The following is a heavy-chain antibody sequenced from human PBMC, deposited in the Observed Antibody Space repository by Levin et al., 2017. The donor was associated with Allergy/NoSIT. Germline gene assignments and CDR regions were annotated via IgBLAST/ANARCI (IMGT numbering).Heavy chain of an antibody. CDR2: TYYRSKWYN. V-gene: IGHV6-1*01. D-gene: IGHD6-19*01. Sequence: SCAISGDSVSTNTGAWNWIRQSPSRGLEWLGRTYYRSKWYNDHAVSVKSRLTINPDTSRNQFSLHLNSVIPEDTAVYYCARDPDITGWFGFDYWGQGILVTVSS. CDR1: GDSVSTNTGA. CDR3: ARDPDITGWFGFDY. J-gene: IGHJ4*02.